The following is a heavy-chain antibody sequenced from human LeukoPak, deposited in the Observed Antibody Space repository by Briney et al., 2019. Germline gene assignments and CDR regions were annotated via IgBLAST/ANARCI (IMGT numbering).Heavy chain of an antibody. J-gene: IGHJ4*02. CDR1: GDSVSSNSAA. CDR3: ARAGRYSGYDYGLRVADY. D-gene: IGHD5-12*01. CDR2: TYYRSKWYN. V-gene: IGHV6-1*01. Sequence: SQTLSLTCAISGDSVSSNSAAWNWIRQSPSRGLEWLGRTYYRSKWYNDYAVSVKSRITINPDTSKNQFSLKLSSVTAADTAVYYCARAGRYSGYDYGLRVADYWGQGTLVTVSS.